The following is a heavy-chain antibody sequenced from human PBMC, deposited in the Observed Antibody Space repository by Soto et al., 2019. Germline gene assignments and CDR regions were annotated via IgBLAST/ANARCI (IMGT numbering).Heavy chain of an antibody. V-gene: IGHV3-23*01. J-gene: IGHJ6*02. CDR3: AKGGVYCSGGSCPSYYYYYGMDV. CDR1: GFTFSSYA. Sequence: EVQLLESGGGLVQPGGSLRLSCAASGFTFSSYAMSWVRQAPGKGLEWVSAISGSGGSTYYADSVKGRFTISRDNSKNTLYLQMNSLRAEDTAVYYCAKGGVYCSGGSCPSYYYYYGMDVWGQGTTVTVSS. CDR2: ISGSGGST. D-gene: IGHD2-15*01.